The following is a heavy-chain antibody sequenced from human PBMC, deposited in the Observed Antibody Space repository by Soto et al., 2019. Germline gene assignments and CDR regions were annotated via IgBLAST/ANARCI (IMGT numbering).Heavy chain of an antibody. CDR1: GFTFSSYG. J-gene: IGHJ5*02. D-gene: IGHD4-17*01. Sequence: QVQLVESGGGVVQPGRSLRLSCAASGFTFSSYGMHWVRQAPGKGLEWVAVIWYDGSNKYYADSVKGRFTISRDNSKKTLYLQMNSLRAEDTAVYYCARDKDGDHSSWFDPWGQGTLVTVSS. V-gene: IGHV3-33*01. CDR3: ARDKDGDHSSWFDP. CDR2: IWYDGSNK.